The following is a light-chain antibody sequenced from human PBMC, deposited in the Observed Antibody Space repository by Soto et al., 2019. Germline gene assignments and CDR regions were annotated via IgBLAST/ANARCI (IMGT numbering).Light chain of an antibody. J-gene: IGKJ1*01. Sequence: DIQMTQSPSSLSASVGDRVTITCRPSRGIGDALSWYQQKPGKAPRRLIYDASTLQTGVPWKFSGSRSGTVFTLTIDNVQSEDLATYYCLQHYRHPPTFGQGTTIEI. CDR1: RGIGDA. V-gene: IGKV1-17*02. CDR2: DAS. CDR3: LQHYRHPPT.